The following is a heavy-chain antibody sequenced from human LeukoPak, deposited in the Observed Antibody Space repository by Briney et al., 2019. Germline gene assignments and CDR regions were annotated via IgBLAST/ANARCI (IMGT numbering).Heavy chain of an antibody. V-gene: IGHV4-31*03. Sequence: SQTLSLTCTVSGGSISSGGYYWGWIRQHPGKGLEWIGYIYYSGSTYYNPSLKSRVTISVDTSKNQFSLKLSSVTAADTAVYYCARDRGPATANAFDIWGQGTMVTVSS. D-gene: IGHD1-26*01. J-gene: IGHJ3*02. CDR3: ARDRGPATANAFDI. CDR2: IYYSGST. CDR1: GGSISSGGYY.